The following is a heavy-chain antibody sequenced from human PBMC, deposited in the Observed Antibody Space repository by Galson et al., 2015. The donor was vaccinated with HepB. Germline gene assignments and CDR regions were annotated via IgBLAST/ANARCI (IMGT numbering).Heavy chain of an antibody. V-gene: IGHV2-70*11. J-gene: IGHJ4*02. CDR3: ARIYSGSYRIDY. CDR1: GFSLSTSGMC. CDR2: IDWDDDK. Sequence: PALVKPTQTLTLTCTFSGFSLSTSGMCVSWIRQPPGKALEWLARIDWDDDKYYSTSLKTRLTISKDTSKSQVVLTMTNMDPVDTATYYCARIYSGSYRIDYWSQGTLVTVSS. D-gene: IGHD1-26*01.